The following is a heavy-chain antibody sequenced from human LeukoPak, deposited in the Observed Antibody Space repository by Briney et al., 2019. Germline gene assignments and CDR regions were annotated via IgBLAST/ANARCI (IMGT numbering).Heavy chain of an antibody. Sequence: GGSLRLSCAASGFTFSYYAMNWVRQAPGKGLEWVSGINGNGGSTYYADSVKGRFTISRDNSKNTLYLQLNSLRAEDTAIYYCAKSYDYDSSGYYQRGHYFDYWGQGTLVTVSS. CDR2: INGNGGST. CDR1: GFTFSYYA. D-gene: IGHD3-22*01. V-gene: IGHV3-23*01. J-gene: IGHJ4*02. CDR3: AKSYDYDSSGYYQRGHYFDY.